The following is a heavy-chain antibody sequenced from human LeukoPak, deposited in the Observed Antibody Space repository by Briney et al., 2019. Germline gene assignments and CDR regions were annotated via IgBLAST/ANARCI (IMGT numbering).Heavy chain of an antibody. D-gene: IGHD5/OR15-5a*01. J-gene: IGHJ4*02. V-gene: IGHV3-48*02. CDR3: ARDHIYAFDF. CDR2: IAVSSSHI. Sequence: PGGSLRLSCAASGFSFSDHGMHWVRQAPGKGLEWISYIAVSSSHIVYADSVKGRFTISRDDAKGSLYLQMNSLRDEDTAVYYCARDHIYAFDFWGQGSLVTVSS. CDR1: GFSFSDHG.